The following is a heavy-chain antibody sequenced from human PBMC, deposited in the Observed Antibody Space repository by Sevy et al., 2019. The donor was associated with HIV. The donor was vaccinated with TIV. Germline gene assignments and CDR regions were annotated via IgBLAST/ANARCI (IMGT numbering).Heavy chain of an antibody. J-gene: IGHJ4*02. Sequence: GGSLRLSCAVSGLTFSNYEMHWVRQAPGKGLEWLTYISANGDRLYYADSAKGRFTISRDNAKNSLYLQMNSLRAEDTAVYYCASGFWYYFDYWGQGTLVTVSS. CDR3: ASGFWYYFDY. V-gene: IGHV3-48*03. D-gene: IGHD2-2*03. CDR1: GLTFSNYE. CDR2: ISANGDRL.